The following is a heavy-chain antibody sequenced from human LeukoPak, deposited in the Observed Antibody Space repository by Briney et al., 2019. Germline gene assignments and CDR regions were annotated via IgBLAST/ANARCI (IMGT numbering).Heavy chain of an antibody. J-gene: IGHJ4*02. CDR1: GGSISSSSYY. D-gene: IGHD1-14*01. CDR2: IYYSGST. Sequence: SETLSLTCTVSGGSISSSSYYRGWIRQPPGKGLEWIGSIYYSGSTYYNPSLKSRVTISVDTSKNQFSLKLSSVTAADTAVYYCARDRLTGRTKRIPQQDYFDYWGQGTLVTVSS. V-gene: IGHV4-39*07. CDR3: ARDRLTGRTKRIPQQDYFDY.